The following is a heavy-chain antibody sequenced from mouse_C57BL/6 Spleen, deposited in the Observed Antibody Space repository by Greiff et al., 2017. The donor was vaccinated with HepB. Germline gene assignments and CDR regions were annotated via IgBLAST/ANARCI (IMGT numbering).Heavy chain of an antibody. CDR2: ISDGGSYT. CDR3: ARDYSNYGNYFDY. Sequence: DVMLVESGGGLVKPGGSLKLSCAASGFTFSSYAMSWVRQTPEKRLEWVATISDGGSYTYYPDNVKGRFTISRDNAKNNLYLQMSHLKSEDTAMYYCARDYSNYGNYFDYWGQGTTLTVSS. V-gene: IGHV5-4*01. CDR1: GFTFSSYA. D-gene: IGHD2-5*01. J-gene: IGHJ2*01.